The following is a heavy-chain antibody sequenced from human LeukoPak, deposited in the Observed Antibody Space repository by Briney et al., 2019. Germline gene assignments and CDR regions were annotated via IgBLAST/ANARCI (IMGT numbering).Heavy chain of an antibody. CDR1: GFTFSSYA. CDR2: ISGSGGST. CDR3: AKASHYYDRGDY. D-gene: IGHD3-22*01. J-gene: IGHJ4*02. Sequence: GGSLRLSCAASGFTFSSYAMSWVRQAPGKGLEGVSAISGSGGSTYYADSVKGRFTISRDNSKNTLYLQMNSLRAEDTAVYYCAKASHYYDRGDYWGQGTLVTVSS. V-gene: IGHV3-23*01.